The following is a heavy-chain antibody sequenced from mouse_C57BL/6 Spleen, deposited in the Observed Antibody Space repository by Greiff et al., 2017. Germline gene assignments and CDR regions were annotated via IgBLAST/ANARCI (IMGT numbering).Heavy chain of an antibody. V-gene: IGHV3-8*01. CDR2: ISYSGST. D-gene: IGHD2-1*01. Sequence: EVQRVESGPGLAKPSQTLSLTCSVTGYSITSDYWNWIRKFPGNKLEYMGYISYSGSTYYNPSLKSRNSITRDTSKNQYYLQLNSVTTEDTATYYGARSYGNYKWYFDVWGTGTTVTVSS. CDR3: ARSYGNYKWYFDV. CDR1: GYSITSDY. J-gene: IGHJ1*03.